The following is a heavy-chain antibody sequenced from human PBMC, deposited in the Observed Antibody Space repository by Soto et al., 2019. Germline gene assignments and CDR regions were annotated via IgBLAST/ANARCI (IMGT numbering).Heavy chain of an antibody. D-gene: IGHD3-22*01. CDR2: ISSSGSTI. CDR3: AREGMIESKMDV. CDR1: GFTFSSYE. J-gene: IGHJ6*02. V-gene: IGHV3-48*03. Sequence: GGSLRLSCAASGFTFSSYEMNWVRQAPGKGLGWVSYISSSGSTIYYADSVKGRFTISRDNAKNSLYLQMNSLRAEDTAVYYCAREGMIESKMDVWGQGTTVTVSS.